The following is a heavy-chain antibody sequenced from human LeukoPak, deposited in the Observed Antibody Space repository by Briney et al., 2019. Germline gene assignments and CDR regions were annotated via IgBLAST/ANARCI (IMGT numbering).Heavy chain of an antibody. CDR1: GYTFTGYY. J-gene: IGHJ4*02. CDR2: INPNSGGT. CDR3: ARDSHPGGGQQPQGY. D-gene: IGHD6-13*01. Sequence: GASVKVSCKASGYTFTGYYMHWVRQAPGQGLEWMGWINPNSGGTNYAQKFQGRVTMTRDTSISTAYMELSRLRSDDTAVYYCARDSHPGGGQQPQGYWGQGTLVTVSS. V-gene: IGHV1-2*02.